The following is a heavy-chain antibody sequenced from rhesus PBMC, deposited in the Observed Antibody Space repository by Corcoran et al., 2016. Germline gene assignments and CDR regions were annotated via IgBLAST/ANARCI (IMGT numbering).Heavy chain of an antibody. V-gene: IGHV4-80*01. CDR3: ARDTIAGTTWLDY. J-gene: IGHJ4*01. CDR2: INGNQGST. Sequence: QVQLQESGPGLVKPSETLSLTCAVSGASISSYWWNWIRQPPGKGLEWLGEINGNQGSTHSHPPLKSRVNISKDASKNQFSLKLSSGTAADPAVYYCARDTIAGTTWLDYWGQGVLVTVSS. CDR1: GASISSYW. D-gene: IGHD1-20*01.